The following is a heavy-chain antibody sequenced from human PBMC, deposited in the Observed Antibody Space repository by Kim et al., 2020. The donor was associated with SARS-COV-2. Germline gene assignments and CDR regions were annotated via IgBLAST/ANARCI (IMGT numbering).Heavy chain of an antibody. CDR2: IRHDGGA. CDR3: AREIKNADVTDAFDI. Sequence: SETLSLTCTVSGDSISNDNYYWSWLRQHPERGLEWIGYIRHDGGAYCNPSIQSRVTISVEKSKKQFSLKMDAVSAADTAVYYCAREIKNADVTDAFDIWGQETMITVSS. CDR1: GDSISNDNYY. V-gene: IGHV4-30-4*01. J-gene: IGHJ3*02.